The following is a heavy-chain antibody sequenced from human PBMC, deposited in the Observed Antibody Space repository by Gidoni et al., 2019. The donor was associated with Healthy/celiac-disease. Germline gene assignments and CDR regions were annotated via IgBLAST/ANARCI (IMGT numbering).Heavy chain of an antibody. CDR1: GFTFSSYG. Sequence: QVQLVESGGGVVQPGRSLRLSCAASGFTFSSYGMHWVRQAPGKGLEWVAVISYDGSNKYYADSVKGRFTISRDNSKNTLYLQMNSLRAEDTAVYYCAKLAAAVRGANDAFDIWGQGTMVTVSS. V-gene: IGHV3-30*18. J-gene: IGHJ3*02. CDR2: ISYDGSNK. CDR3: AKLAAAVRGANDAFDI. D-gene: IGHD6-13*01.